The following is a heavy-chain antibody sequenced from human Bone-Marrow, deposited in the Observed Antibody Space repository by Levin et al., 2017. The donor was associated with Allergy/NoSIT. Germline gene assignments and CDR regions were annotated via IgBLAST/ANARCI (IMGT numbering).Heavy chain of an antibody. Sequence: GESLKISCAASGFTFSSYAMSWVRQAPGKGLEWVSAISGSGGSTYYADSVKGRFTISRDNSKNTLYLQMNSLRAEDTAVYYCAKDALIYTAMVHYFDYWGQGTLVTVSS. V-gene: IGHV3-23*01. CDR2: ISGSGGST. J-gene: IGHJ4*02. CDR3: AKDALIYTAMVHYFDY. D-gene: IGHD5-18*01. CDR1: GFTFSSYA.